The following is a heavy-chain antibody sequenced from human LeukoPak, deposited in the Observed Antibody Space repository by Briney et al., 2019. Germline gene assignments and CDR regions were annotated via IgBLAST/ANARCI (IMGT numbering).Heavy chain of an antibody. CDR1: GFTSSSYA. D-gene: IGHD6-6*01. Sequence: PGGSLRLSCAASGFTSSSYAMSWVRQAPGKGLEWVSAISGSGGSTYYADSVKGRFTISRDNSKNTLYLQMNSLRAEDTAVYYCAKFQIAARPVSPLDYWGQGTLVTVSS. J-gene: IGHJ4*02. CDR2: ISGSGGST. CDR3: AKFQIAARPVSPLDY. V-gene: IGHV3-23*01.